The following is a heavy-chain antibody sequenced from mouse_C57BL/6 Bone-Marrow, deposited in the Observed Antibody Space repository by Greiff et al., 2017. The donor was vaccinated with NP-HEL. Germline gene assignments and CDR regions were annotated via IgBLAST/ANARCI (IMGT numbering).Heavy chain of an antibody. CDR3: ARHYYSNYFDY. D-gene: IGHD2-5*01. Sequence: EVQLVESGGDLVKPGGSLKLSCAASGFTFSSYGMSWVRQTPDKRLEWVATISSGGSYTYYPDSVKGRFTISRDNAKITLYLQMSSLKSEDTAMYYCARHYYSNYFDYWGQGTTLTVSS. V-gene: IGHV5-6*01. CDR2: ISSGGSYT. CDR1: GFTFSSYG. J-gene: IGHJ2*01.